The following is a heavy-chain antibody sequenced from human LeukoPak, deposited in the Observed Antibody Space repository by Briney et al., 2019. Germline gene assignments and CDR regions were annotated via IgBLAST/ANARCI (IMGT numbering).Heavy chain of an antibody. CDR2: ISGGGGST. Sequence: PGGSLRLSCAASTFTFSSYAMNWVRQAPGKGLEWVSTISGGGGSTYYADSVKGRSTISRDNAKNSLYLQMNSLRAEDTAVYYCARYYYDSSGYYYSVRWDAFDIWGQGTMVTVSS. D-gene: IGHD3-22*01. V-gene: IGHV3-23*01. CDR1: TFTFSSYA. CDR3: ARYYYDSSGYYYSVRWDAFDI. J-gene: IGHJ3*02.